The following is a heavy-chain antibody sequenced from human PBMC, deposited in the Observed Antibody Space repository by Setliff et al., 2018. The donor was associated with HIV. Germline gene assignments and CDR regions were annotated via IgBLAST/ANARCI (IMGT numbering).Heavy chain of an antibody. D-gene: IGHD6-13*01. V-gene: IGHV1-46*01. Sequence: GASVKVSCKASGYIFTTYYIHWVRQAPGHGLEWMGIINPSSTSTHYAQKFQGRVTMTRDTSTSAVYMELRSLRSEDTAVYYCARGQQLEPEWFDPWGQGTLVTVSS. J-gene: IGHJ5*02. CDR2: INPSSTST. CDR3: ARGQQLEPEWFDP. CDR1: GYIFTTYY.